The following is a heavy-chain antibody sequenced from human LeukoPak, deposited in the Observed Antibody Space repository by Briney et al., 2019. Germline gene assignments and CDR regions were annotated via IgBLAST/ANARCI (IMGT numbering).Heavy chain of an antibody. CDR2: INPNSDGT. D-gene: IGHD3-22*01. J-gene: IGHJ4*02. CDR1: GYTFTGYY. CDR3: ASQDYYDSSGYFAQNY. V-gene: IGHV1-2*02. Sequence: ASVKVSCKASGYTFTGYYMHWVRQAPGQGLEWMGWINPNSDGTNYAQKFQGRVTMTRDTSISTAYMELSRLRSDDTAVYYCASQDYYDSSGYFAQNYWGQGTLVTVSS.